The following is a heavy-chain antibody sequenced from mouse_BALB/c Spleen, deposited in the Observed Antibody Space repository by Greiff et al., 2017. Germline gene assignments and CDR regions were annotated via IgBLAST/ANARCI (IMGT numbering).Heavy chain of an antibody. CDR3: ATRDYYGSSREFAY. J-gene: IGHJ3*01. CDR2: IDPSDSET. D-gene: IGHD1-1*01. V-gene: IGHV1-61*01. CDR1: GYTFTSYW. Sequence: QVHVKQPGAELVRPGASVKLSCKASGYTFTSYWMNWVKQRPGQGLEWIGMIDPSDSETHYNQMFKDKATLTVDKSSSTAYMQLSSLTSEDSAVYYCATRDYYGSSREFAYWGQGTLVTVSA.